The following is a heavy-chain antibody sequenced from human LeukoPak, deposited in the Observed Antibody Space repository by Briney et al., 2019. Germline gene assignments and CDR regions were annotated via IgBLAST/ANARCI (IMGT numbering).Heavy chain of an antibody. Sequence: SETLSLTCSISGDSVSSNIAAWNWIRQSPSRGLEWLGRTYYRSRWCYDYALSVKSRISINPDTSKNQFSLQLNSVTPEDTAIYYCARYSLAEAGALDSWGQGTLVTVSS. CDR3: ARYSLAEAGALDS. D-gene: IGHD6-19*01. CDR2: TYYRSRWCY. V-gene: IGHV6-1*01. CDR1: GDSVSSNIAA. J-gene: IGHJ4*02.